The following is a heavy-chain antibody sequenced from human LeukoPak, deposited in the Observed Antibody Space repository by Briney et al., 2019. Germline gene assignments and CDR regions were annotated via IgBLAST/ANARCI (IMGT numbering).Heavy chain of an antibody. CDR1: GITFSCYW. J-gene: IGHJ4*02. CDR3: ASDGGPFDY. V-gene: IGHV3-7*01. Sequence: GGSLRLSCTASGITFSCYWMSWVRQPPGKGLEWVANIKQAGSEKYYVDSVKGRFTISRDDAKKSVYLQMNSLRAEDTAVYYCASDGGPFDYWGQGTLVTVSS. D-gene: IGHD3-16*01. CDR2: IKQAGSEK.